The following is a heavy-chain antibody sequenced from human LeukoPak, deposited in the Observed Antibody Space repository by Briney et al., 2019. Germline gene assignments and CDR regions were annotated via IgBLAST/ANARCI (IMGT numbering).Heavy chain of an antibody. CDR3: ASMVRAAGYDAFDI. D-gene: IGHD3-9*01. CDR1: GYTFTSYA. V-gene: IGHV1-3*01. J-gene: IGHJ3*02. Sequence: ASVKVSCKASGYTFTSYAMHWVRQAPGQRLEWMGWINAGNGNTKYSQKFQGRVTITRDTPASTAYMELSSLRSEDTAVYYCASMVRAAGYDAFDIWGQGTMVTVSS. CDR2: INAGNGNT.